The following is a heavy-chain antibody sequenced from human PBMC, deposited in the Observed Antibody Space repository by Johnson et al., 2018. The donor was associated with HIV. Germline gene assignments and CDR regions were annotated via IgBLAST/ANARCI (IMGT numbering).Heavy chain of an antibody. CDR2: IWYDGSNK. J-gene: IGHJ3*02. Sequence: QVQLVESGGGVVQPGRSLRLSCAASGFTFSSYGMHWVRQAPGKGLEWVAVIWYDGSNKYYADSVKGRFTISRNNVQNSMLLQMNSLRADDTAVYFCVRRMVVGYVAFDIWGQGTMVSVSS. V-gene: IGHV3-33*01. CDR1: GFTFSSYG. D-gene: IGHD2-21*01. CDR3: VRRMVVGYVAFDI.